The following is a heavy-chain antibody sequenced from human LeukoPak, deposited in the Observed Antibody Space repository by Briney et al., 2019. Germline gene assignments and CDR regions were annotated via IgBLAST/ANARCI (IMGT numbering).Heavy chain of an antibody. V-gene: IGHV3-69-1*01. CDR2: ISGSSSI. Sequence: SGGSLRLSCAASGFTFSNYNMNWVRQAPGKGLEWVAYISGSSSIYYADSLKGRFTVSRDNAKNLLYLQMNSLGAEDTAVYYCARGVAGGDYWGQGTLVTVSS. D-gene: IGHD6-19*01. CDR3: ARGVAGGDY. CDR1: GFTFSNYN. J-gene: IGHJ4*02.